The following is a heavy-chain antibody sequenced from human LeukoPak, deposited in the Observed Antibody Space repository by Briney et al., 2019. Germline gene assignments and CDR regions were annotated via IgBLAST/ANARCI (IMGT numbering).Heavy chain of an antibody. CDR2: INHSGST. Sequence: SETLSLTCAVCGGSFSGYYWSWIRQPPGKGLEWIGEINHSGSTNYNPSLKSRVTISVDTSKNQFSLKLSSVTAADTAVYYCARVWMVRGANPSDYWGQGTLVTVSS. CDR3: ARVWMVRGANPSDY. V-gene: IGHV4-34*01. J-gene: IGHJ4*02. CDR1: GGSFSGYY. D-gene: IGHD3-10*01.